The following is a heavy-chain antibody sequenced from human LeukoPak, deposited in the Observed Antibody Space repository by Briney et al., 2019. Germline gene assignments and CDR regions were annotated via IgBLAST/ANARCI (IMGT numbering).Heavy chain of an antibody. V-gene: IGHV4-39*01. CDR3: ARQLGYCSSTSCYADKVDY. CDR1: GGSISSSSYY. CDR2: IYYSGST. D-gene: IGHD2-2*01. Sequence: SETLSLTCTVSGGSISSSSYYRGWIRQPPGKGLEWIGSIYYSGSTYYNPSPKSRVTISVDTSKNQFSLKLSSVTAADTAVYYCARQLGYCSSTSCYADKVDYWGQGTLVTVSS. J-gene: IGHJ4*02.